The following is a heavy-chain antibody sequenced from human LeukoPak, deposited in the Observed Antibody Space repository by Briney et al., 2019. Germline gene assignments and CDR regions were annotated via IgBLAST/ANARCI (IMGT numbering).Heavy chain of an antibody. J-gene: IGHJ4*02. Sequence: ASVKVSCKVSGYTFTGYYMHWVRQAPGQGLEWMGWINTNSGGTNYAQKFQGRVTMTRDTSISTAYMELSRLRSDDTAVYYCARSVGMYSSSWFPFDYWGQGTLVTVSS. V-gene: IGHV1-2*02. CDR3: ARSVGMYSSSWFPFDY. CDR1: GYTFTGYY. D-gene: IGHD6-13*01. CDR2: INTNSGGT.